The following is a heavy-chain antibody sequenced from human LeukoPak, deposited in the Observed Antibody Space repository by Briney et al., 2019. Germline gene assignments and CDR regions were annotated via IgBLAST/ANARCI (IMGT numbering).Heavy chain of an antibody. CDR1: GFTFSSYW. J-gene: IGHJ4*02. V-gene: IGHV3-7*01. D-gene: IGHD6-19*01. Sequence: GGSLRLSCAASGFTFSSYWMSWVRQAPGKGLEWVANIKQDGNEKYYVDSVKDRFTISRDNAKNSLYLQMNSLRAEDTAVYYSARTGGSSGWYSPALLKYYFDYWGQGTLVTVSS. CDR3: ARTGGSSGWYSPALLKYYFDY. CDR2: IKQDGNEK.